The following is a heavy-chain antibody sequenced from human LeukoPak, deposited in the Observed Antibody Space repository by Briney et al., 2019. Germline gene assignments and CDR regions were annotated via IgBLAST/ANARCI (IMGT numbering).Heavy chain of an antibody. V-gene: IGHV3-73*01. J-gene: IGHJ4*02. D-gene: IGHD4-17*01. CDR2: IRSKANTYAT. CDR3: TSPNDYGDAGGFDF. CDR1: GFTFSNAW. Sequence: GGSLRLSCAASGFTFSNAWMSWVRQAPGKGLEWVGRIRSKANTYATAYVESVRGRFTISRDDSKNTAYLQMNSLKTEDTAMYYCTSPNDYGDAGGFDFWGQGTLVTVSS.